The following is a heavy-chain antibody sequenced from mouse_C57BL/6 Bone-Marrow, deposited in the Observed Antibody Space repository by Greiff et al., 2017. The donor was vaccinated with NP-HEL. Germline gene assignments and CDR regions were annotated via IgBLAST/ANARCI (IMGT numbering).Heavy chain of an antibody. V-gene: IGHV1-69*01. CDR3: ARLTTVVATGAMDY. CDR1: GYTFTSYW. Sequence: QVQLKQPGAELVMPGASVKLSCKASGYTFTSYWMHWVKQRPGQGLEWIGEIDPSDSYTNYNQKFKGKSTLTVDKSSSTAYMQLSSLTSEDSAVYYCARLTTVVATGAMDYWGQGTSVTVSS. D-gene: IGHD1-1*01. CDR2: IDPSDSYT. J-gene: IGHJ4*01.